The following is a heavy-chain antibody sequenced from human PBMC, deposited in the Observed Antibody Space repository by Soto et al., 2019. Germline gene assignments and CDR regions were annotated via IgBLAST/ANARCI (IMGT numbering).Heavy chain of an antibody. CDR2: IKSKTDGGTT. J-gene: IGHJ6*02. CDR3: TPSIAAAGHYYYYYGMDV. CDR1: GFTFSNAW. D-gene: IGHD6-13*01. Sequence: GGSLRLSCAASGFTFSNAWMNWVRQAPGKGLEWVGRIKSKTDGGTTDYAAPVKGRFTISRDDSKNTLYLQMNSLKTEDTAVYYCTPSIAAAGHYYYYYGMDVWGQGTTVTVS. V-gene: IGHV3-15*07.